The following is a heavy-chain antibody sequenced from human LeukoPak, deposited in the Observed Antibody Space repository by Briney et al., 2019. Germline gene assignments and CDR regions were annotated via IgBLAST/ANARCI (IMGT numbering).Heavy chain of an antibody. J-gene: IGHJ4*02. CDR3: ASHDVGAAYYFDY. Sequence: SETLSLTCTVSGGSISSSSYYWGWIRQPPGKGLEWIGSIYYSGSTYYNPSLKSRVTISLDTSKNQFSLKLSSVTAADTAVYYCASHDVGAAYYFDYWGQGTLVTVSS. CDR2: IYYSGST. D-gene: IGHD1-26*01. V-gene: IGHV4-39*01. CDR1: GGSISSSSYY.